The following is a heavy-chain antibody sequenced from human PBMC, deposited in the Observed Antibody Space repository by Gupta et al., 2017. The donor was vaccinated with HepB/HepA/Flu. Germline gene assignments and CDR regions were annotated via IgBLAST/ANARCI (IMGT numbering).Heavy chain of an antibody. CDR3: VKSEGDIEVVSAPLWDRLEA. V-gene: IGHV3-74*01. D-gene: IGHD2-2*01. J-gene: IGHJ6*02. CDR2: ITGDGKTI. Sequence: GLVWVSRITGDGKTIDYADSVKGRFTISRDNAKSTLHLQMSTLRADDTADYYCVKSEGDIEVVSAPLWDRLEAWGQGATVTVSS.